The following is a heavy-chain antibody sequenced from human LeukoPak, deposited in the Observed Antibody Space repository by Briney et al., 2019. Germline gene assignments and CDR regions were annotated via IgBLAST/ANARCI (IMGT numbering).Heavy chain of an antibody. J-gene: IGHJ4*02. Sequence: GGSLRLSSAASGFTFSSYAMSWVRQAPGKGLEWVSAISGSGGSTYYADSVKGRFTISRDNSKNTLYLQMNSLRAEDTAVYYCAKRGATITYYDSSGYFYYFDYWGQGTLVTVSS. CDR2: ISGSGGST. D-gene: IGHD3-22*01. CDR1: GFTFSSYA. CDR3: AKRGATITYYDSSGYFYYFDY. V-gene: IGHV3-23*01.